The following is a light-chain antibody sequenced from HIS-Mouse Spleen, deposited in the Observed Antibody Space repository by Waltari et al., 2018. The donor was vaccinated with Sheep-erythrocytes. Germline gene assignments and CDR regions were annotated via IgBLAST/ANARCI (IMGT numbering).Light chain of an antibody. CDR1: QSISSY. Sequence: DIQMTQSPSSLSASVGDRVTITCRASQSISSYLNWYQQKPGKAPKLLIYAASSLQSWVPSRFSGIGSGTDFTLTISILQTEDFATYYCQQSYSTPPLTFGGVTKVEIK. CDR2: AAS. V-gene: IGKV1-39*01. CDR3: QQSYSTPPLT. J-gene: IGKJ4*01.